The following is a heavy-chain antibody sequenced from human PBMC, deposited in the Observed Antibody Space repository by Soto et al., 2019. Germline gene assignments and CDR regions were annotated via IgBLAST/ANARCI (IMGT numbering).Heavy chain of an antibody. V-gene: IGHV6-1*01. J-gene: IGHJ4*02. CDR1: GDSVSSNSVV. CDR2: TYYRSKWYY. Sequence: QVQLQQSGPGLVQPSQTLSLTCAISGDSVSSNSVVWNWIRQSPSRGLEWLGRTYYRSKWYYEYAESVKSRIIIKPDTAKNQLSLQLNSVTPEDTGVYYCARLVGNSWIDYWGQGTLVTVSS. CDR3: ARLVGNSWIDY. D-gene: IGHD6-13*01.